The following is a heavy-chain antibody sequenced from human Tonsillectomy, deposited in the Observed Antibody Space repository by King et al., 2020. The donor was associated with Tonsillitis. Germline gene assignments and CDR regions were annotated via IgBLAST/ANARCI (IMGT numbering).Heavy chain of an antibody. CDR1: GFTFSDYY. CDR2: ISTSSSYT. V-gene: IGHV3-11*05. Sequence: VQLVESGGGLVKPGGSLRLSCAASGFTFSDYYMSWIRQAPGKGLEWVSYISTSSSYTNYADSVKGRFTISRDNAKNSLYLQMNSLRAEDTAVYYCASADYRDTAMVLGASDIWGQGTMVTVSS. CDR3: ASADYRDTAMVLGASDI. D-gene: IGHD5-18*01. J-gene: IGHJ3*02.